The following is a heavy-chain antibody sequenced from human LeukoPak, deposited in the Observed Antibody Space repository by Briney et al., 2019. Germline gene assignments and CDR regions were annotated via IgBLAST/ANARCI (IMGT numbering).Heavy chain of an antibody. CDR3: ARQLNNSDYDNWFDP. D-gene: IGHD6-25*01. CDR1: GGTFSSYA. V-gene: IGHV1-69*04. J-gene: IGHJ5*02. CDR2: IIPILGIA. Sequence: GSSVKVSCKASGGTFSSYAINWVRQAPGQGLEWMGRIIPILGIANYAQKFQGRVTITADKSTSTAYVELSSLRSEDTAVYYCARQLNNSDYDNWFDPWGQGTLVTVSS.